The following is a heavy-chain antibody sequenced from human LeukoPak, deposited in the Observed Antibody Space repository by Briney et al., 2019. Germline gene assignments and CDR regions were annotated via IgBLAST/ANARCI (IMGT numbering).Heavy chain of an antibody. CDR3: ARDPHDSKTGFDP. J-gene: IGHJ5*02. CDR1: GYTFTSYA. CDR2: INAGNGNT. D-gene: IGHD2-15*01. Sequence: GASAKVSCKASGYTFTSYAMHWVRQAPGQRLEWMGWINAGNGNTKYSQKFQGRVTMTTDTSTSTAYMELRSLRSDDTAVYYCARDPHDSKTGFDPWGQGTLVTVSS. V-gene: IGHV1-3*01.